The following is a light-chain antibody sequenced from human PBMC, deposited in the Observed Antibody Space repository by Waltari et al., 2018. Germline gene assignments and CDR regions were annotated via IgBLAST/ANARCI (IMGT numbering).Light chain of an antibody. J-gene: IGLJ3*02. CDR2: RKN. V-gene: IGLV1-47*01. CDR3: ATWDDSLSAWV. CDR1: SSNTGSNF. Sequence: QSVLTQPPSASGTPGQRATISCSGRSSNTGSNFVYWYQQLPGTAPKLLIYRKNQRPSGVPDRFSGSKSGTSASLAISGLRSEDEADYYCATWDDSLSAWVFGGGTKLTVL.